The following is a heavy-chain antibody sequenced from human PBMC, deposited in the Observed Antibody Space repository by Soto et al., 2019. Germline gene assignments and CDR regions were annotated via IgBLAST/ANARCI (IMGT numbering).Heavy chain of an antibody. CDR2: MNPNSGNT. J-gene: IGHJ3*02. CDR3: ARGFFGFWGGQGGDAFDI. D-gene: IGHD3-3*01. V-gene: IGHV1-8*01. CDR1: GYTFTSYD. Sequence: QVQLVQSGAEVKKPGASVKVSCKASGYTFTSYDINWVRQATGQGLEWMGWMNPNSGNTGYAQKFQGRVTMTRNTAIRTGYLELSSLRSEDKAVYYCARGFFGFWGGQGGDAFDIWGQGTMVTVSS.